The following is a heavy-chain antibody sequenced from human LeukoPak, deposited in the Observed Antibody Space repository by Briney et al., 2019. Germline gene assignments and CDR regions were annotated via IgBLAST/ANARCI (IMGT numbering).Heavy chain of an antibody. J-gene: IGHJ4*02. D-gene: IGHD3-22*01. CDR2: IYTSGST. CDR1: GGSISSYY. V-gene: IGHV4-4*07. CDR3: ARNSHYYDSSGFNY. Sequence: SETLSLTCTVSGGSISSYYRSWIRQPAGKGLEWIGRIYTSGSTNYNPSLKSRVTMSVDTSKNQFSLKLSSVTAADTAVYYCARNSHYYDSSGFNYWGQGSLVTVSS.